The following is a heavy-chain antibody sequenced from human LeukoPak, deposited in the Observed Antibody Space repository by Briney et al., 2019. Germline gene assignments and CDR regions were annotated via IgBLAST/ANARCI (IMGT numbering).Heavy chain of an antibody. CDR1: GGTFSSYA. CDR2: IIPILGTA. CDR3: ARGVGDGYKFDY. D-gene: IGHD5-24*01. J-gene: IGHJ4*02. V-gene: IGHV1-69*01. Sequence: SVKVSCKASGGTFSSYAISWVRQAPGQGLEWMGGIIPILGTANYAQKFQGRVTITADESTSTAYMELSSLRSEDTAVYYCARGVGDGYKFDYWGQGTLVTVSS.